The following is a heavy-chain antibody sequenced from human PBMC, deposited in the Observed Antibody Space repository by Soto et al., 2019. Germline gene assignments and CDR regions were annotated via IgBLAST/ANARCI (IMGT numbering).Heavy chain of an antibody. CDR1: GFTFTDYA. CDR3: AKGTAATVDYYFYGVDV. V-gene: IGHV3-23*01. J-gene: IGHJ6*02. D-gene: IGHD6-13*01. CDR2: ITGSGVSA. Sequence: EVQLLESGGGWVQPGGSLRLSCAASGFTFTDYAMTWVRQAPGKGLEWVSGITGSGVSAYYADSVKCRFTISRDNSKNTLYLQMNSLRAGDTALYYCAKGTAATVDYYFYGVDVWGQGTTVTVSS.